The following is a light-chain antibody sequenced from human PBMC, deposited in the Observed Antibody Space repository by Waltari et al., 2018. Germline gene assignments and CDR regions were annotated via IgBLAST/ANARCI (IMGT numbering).Light chain of an antibody. CDR1: QSLVHSDGNTY. Sequence: DVVMTQSPLSLPVTLGQPASISCKSSQSLVHSDGNTYLMWFQQRPGQCPRRLIYKVSTRESGVPDRFSGSGSGTDFTLKISRVEAEDVGVYYCMQGSHWPRTFGQGTKLEI. V-gene: IGKV2-30*02. CDR3: MQGSHWPRT. CDR2: KVS. J-gene: IGKJ2*01.